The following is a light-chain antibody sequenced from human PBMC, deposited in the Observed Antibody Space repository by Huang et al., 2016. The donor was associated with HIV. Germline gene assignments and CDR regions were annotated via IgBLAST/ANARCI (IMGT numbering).Light chain of an antibody. J-gene: IGKJ1*01. CDR1: QTVLKSSNNKNH. V-gene: IGKV4-1*01. CDR2: WAS. CDR3: QQHYSTPRT. Sequence: DIVMTQYPESLAVSLGERATINCKSSQTVLKSSNNKNHLAWYQQKPGQPPELHIYWASTRESGVPDRFSGSGSGTDFTLTISSLQAEDVAVYYCQQHYSTPRTFGQGTKVEIK.